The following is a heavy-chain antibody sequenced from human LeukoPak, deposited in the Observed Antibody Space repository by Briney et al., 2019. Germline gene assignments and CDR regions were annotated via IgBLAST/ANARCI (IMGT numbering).Heavy chain of an antibody. D-gene: IGHD3-9*01. CDR2: ISGSGGST. Sequence: GGSLRLSCAASGFTFSSYAMSWVRQAPGKGLEWVSAISGSGGSTYYADSVKGRFTISRDNSKNTLYLQMNSLRAEDTAVYYCARAHVLRYFDWLGYYYGMDVWGKGTTVTVSS. CDR1: GFTFSSYA. V-gene: IGHV3-23*01. J-gene: IGHJ6*04. CDR3: ARAHVLRYFDWLGYYYGMDV.